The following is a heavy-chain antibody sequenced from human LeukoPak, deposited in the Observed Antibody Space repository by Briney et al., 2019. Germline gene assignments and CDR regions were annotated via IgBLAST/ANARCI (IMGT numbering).Heavy chain of an antibody. CDR3: ARDIEDCSSTSCPALGDAFDI. J-gene: IGHJ3*02. V-gene: IGHV1-46*01. Sequence: ASVKVSCKASGYTFTSYYMHWVRQAPGQGLEWMGIINPSGGSTSYAQKFQGRVTMTRDASTSTVYMELSSLRSEDTAVYYCARDIEDCSSTSCPALGDAFDIWGQGTMVTVSS. D-gene: IGHD2-2*01. CDR2: INPSGGST. CDR1: GYTFTSYY.